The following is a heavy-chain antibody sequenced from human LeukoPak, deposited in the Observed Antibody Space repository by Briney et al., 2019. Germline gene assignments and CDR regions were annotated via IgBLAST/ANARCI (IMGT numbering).Heavy chain of an antibody. CDR1: GGSISSYY. Sequence: SETLSLTCTVSGGSISSYYWSWIRQPPGKGLEWIGYIYYSGSTNYNPSLKSRVTISVDTSKNQFSLKLSSVTAADTAVYYCARQQQLDSIDYWGQGTLVTVSS. CDR2: IYYSGST. D-gene: IGHD6-13*01. J-gene: IGHJ4*02. V-gene: IGHV4-59*08. CDR3: ARQQQLDSIDY.